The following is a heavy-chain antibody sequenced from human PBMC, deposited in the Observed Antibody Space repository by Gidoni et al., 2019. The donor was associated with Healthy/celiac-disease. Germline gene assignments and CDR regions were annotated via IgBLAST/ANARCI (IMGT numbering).Heavy chain of an antibody. CDR2: IKSKTDGGTT. CDR1: GFTFSNAW. Sequence: EVQLVESGGGLVKPGGSLRLSCAASGFTFSNAWMSWVRQAPGKGLEWVGRIKSKTDGGTTDYAAPVKGRFTISRDDSKNTLYLQMNSLKTEDTAVYYCTTVLRFLGDYYYMDVWGKGTTVTVSS. J-gene: IGHJ6*03. CDR3: TTVLRFLGDYYYMDV. V-gene: IGHV3-15*01. D-gene: IGHD3-3*01.